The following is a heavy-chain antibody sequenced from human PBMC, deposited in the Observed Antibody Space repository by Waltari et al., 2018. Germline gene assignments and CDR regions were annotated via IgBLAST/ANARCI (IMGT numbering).Heavy chain of an antibody. D-gene: IGHD3-10*01. J-gene: IGHJ5*02. CDR1: GFTFSSYG. CDR2: IRYDGSNK. CDR3: AKDSQSMVQGPVWFDP. V-gene: IGHV3-30*02. Sequence: QVQLVESGGGVVQPGGSLRLSCAASGFTFSSYGMHWVRQAPGKGLEWVAFIRYDGSNKYYADSVKGRFSSTRDNSKNTRYLQMNSLRAEDTAVYYCAKDSQSMVQGPVWFDPWGQGTLVTVSS.